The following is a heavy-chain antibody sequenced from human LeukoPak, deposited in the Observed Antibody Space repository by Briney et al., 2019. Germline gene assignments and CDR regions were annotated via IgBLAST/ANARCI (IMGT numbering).Heavy chain of an antibody. D-gene: IGHD3-22*01. V-gene: IGHV4-39*01. CDR3: ARRDYYDTSGHYPPRKGLDV. Sequence: PSETLSLTCSVSGASISSSDHYWVWIRQPPGKGLEWIGSIYYTGITYYNPSLKSRVTIFVDTSKNQFSLKLSPVTAADTALYYCARRDYYDTSGHYPPRKGLDVWGQGTTVTVSS. CDR1: GASISSSDHY. CDR2: IYYTGIT. J-gene: IGHJ6*02.